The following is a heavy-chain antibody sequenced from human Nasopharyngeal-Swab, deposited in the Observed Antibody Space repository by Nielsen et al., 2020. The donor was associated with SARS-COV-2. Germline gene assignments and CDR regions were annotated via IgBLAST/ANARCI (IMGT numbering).Heavy chain of an antibody. CDR3: ARDGLDYDFWSAYFMDV. V-gene: IGHV3-21*01. Sequence: GGSLRLSYAASGFTFSSYSMNWVRQAPGKGLEWVSSISSSSYIYYADSVKGRFTISRDNAKNSLYLQMNSLRAEDTAVYYCARDGLDYDFWSAYFMDVWGQGTTVTVSS. J-gene: IGHJ6*02. CDR1: GFTFSSYS. D-gene: IGHD3-3*01. CDR2: ISSSSYI.